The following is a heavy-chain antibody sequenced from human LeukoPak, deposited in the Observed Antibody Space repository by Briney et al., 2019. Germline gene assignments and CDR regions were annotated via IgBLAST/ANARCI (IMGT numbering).Heavy chain of an antibody. D-gene: IGHD3-3*01. J-gene: IGHJ4*02. CDR3: ARAYRSGYTIFGVVSPHY. CDR2: INLSGGST. CDR1: GYTFTSYY. Sequence: ASVKVSCKASGYTFTSYYMHWVRQAPGQGLEWMGIINLSGGSTSYAQKFQGRVTMTRDTSTSTVYMELSSLRSEDTAVYYCARAYRSGYTIFGVVSPHYWGQGTLVTVSS. V-gene: IGHV1-46*03.